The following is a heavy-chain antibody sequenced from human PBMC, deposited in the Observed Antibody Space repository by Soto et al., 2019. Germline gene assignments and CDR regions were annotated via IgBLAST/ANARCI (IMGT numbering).Heavy chain of an antibody. J-gene: IGHJ5*02. D-gene: IGHD3-9*01. Sequence: QVQLVQSGAEVKKPGSSVKVSCKASGGTFSSYAISWVRQAPGQGLEWMGGIIPIFGTANYAQKFQGRVTITADKSTRPADIELSSPRAEDTGVYYWARSPYDILTEGVNWFDPWGQGTPVTVSS. CDR2: IIPIFGTA. CDR1: GGTFSSYA. V-gene: IGHV1-69*06. CDR3: ARSPYDILTEGVNWFDP.